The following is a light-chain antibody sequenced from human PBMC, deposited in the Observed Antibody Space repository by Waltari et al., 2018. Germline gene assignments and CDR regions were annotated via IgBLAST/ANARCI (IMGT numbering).Light chain of an antibody. J-gene: IGKJ4*01. Sequence: EIVLTPSPGTLSLSPGERATLSCRASQSVTSISLTWYQQKLCQAPRLLIYGTSSRATAIPDRFSGSGSGTDFTLTISRLEPEDFAVYYCQKYDGEVVTFGGGTKVEI. V-gene: IGKV3-20*01. CDR3: QKYDGEVVT. CDR1: QSVTSIS. CDR2: GTS.